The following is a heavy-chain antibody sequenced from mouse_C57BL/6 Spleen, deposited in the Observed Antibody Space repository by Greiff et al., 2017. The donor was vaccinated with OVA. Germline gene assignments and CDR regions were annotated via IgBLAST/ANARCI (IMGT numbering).Heavy chain of an antibody. D-gene: IGHD1-1*01. J-gene: IGHJ1*03. CDR1: GYTFTSYG. V-gene: IGHV1-81*01. CDR2: IYPRSGNT. CDR3: ARSDGNYGYFDV. Sequence: QVQLQQSGAELARPGASVKLSCKASGYTFTSYGISWVKQRTGQGLEWIGEIYPRSGNTYYNEKFKGKATLTADKSSSTAYMELRSLTSEDSAVYVCARSDGNYGYFDVWGTGTTVTVSS.